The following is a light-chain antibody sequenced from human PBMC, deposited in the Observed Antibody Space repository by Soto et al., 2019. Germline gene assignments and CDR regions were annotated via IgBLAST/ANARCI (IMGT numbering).Light chain of an antibody. CDR2: LNNDGSH. CDR3: LTLVTVPPGV. V-gene: IGLV4-69*01. CDR1: SGHSTYA. J-gene: IGLJ3*02. Sequence: QPVLTQSPSASASLGASVKLTCTLSSGHSTYAIAWHQQQPEKGPRYLMKLNNDGSHTKGDGIPDRFSGSSSGAERYLTISSLQTEDEADYYCLTLVTVPPGVFGEGTKLTVL.